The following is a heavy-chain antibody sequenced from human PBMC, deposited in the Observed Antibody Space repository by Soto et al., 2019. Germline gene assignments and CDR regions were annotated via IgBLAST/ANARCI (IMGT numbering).Heavy chain of an antibody. V-gene: IGHV1-69*12. CDR1: GGTFSSYA. CDR3: ARHVPAAGYYYGMDG. Sequence: QVQLVQSGAEVTTPGSSVKVSCKASGGTFSSYAISWVRQAPGQGLEWMGGIIPICGTANYAQKFQGRVTITADESTSTAYMELSSLRSEDTAVYYCARHVPAAGYYYGMDGWGQGTTVTVSS. CDR2: IIPICGTA. D-gene: IGHD2-2*01. J-gene: IGHJ6*02.